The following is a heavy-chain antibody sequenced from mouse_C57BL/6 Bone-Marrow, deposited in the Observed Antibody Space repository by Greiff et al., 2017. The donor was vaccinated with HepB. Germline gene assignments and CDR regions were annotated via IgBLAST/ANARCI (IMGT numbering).Heavy chain of an antibody. CDR2: IYPRSGNT. J-gene: IGHJ3*01. Sequence: QVQLQQSGAELARPGASVKLSCKASGYTFTSYGISWVKQRTGQGLEWIGEIYPRSGNTYYNEKFKGKATLTADKSSSTAYMELRSLTSEDSAVYFCAGEGGFAYWGQGTLVTVSA. CDR3: AGEGGFAY. CDR1: GYTFTSYG. V-gene: IGHV1-81*01.